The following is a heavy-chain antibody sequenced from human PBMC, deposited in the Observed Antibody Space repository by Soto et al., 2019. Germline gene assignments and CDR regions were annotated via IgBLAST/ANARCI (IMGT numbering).Heavy chain of an antibody. CDR3: AKDLYSSSSHPGYNWFDP. CDR1: GFTFSSYA. V-gene: IGHV3-23*01. D-gene: IGHD6-6*01. Sequence: AGGSLRLSCAASGFTFSSYAMSWVRQAPGKGLEWVSAISGSGGSTYYADSVKGRFTISRDNSKNTLYLQMNSLRAEDTAVYYCAKDLYSSSSHPGYNWFDPWGQGTLVTVSS. J-gene: IGHJ5*02. CDR2: ISGSGGST.